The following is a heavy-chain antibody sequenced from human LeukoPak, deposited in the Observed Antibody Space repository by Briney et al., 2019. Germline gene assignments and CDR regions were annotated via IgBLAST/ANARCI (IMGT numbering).Heavy chain of an antibody. Sequence: GASVKVSCKASGYTFISYDINWVRQATGQGLEWMGWMNPNTGNTAFAQKFQGRVTMTRDTSISTAYMELSSLRSEDTAVYYCARGQGDILTGYPLPRPRNMGVWGKGTTVTVSS. CDR1: GYTFISYD. CDR3: ARGQGDILTGYPLPRPRNMGV. D-gene: IGHD3-9*01. CDR2: MNPNTGNT. V-gene: IGHV1-8*01. J-gene: IGHJ6*03.